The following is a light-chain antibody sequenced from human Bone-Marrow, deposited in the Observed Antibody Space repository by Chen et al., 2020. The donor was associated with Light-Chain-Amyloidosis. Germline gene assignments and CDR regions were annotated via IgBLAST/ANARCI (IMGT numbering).Light chain of an antibody. CDR1: SSDVGGYKY. Sequence: QSALTQPASVSGSPRQSIPLSSPRTSSDVGGYKYVSWYQQHPGKAPKLIIYDVTYRPSGVSNRFSGSKSGNTASLTISGLQAEDEADYYCSSFTRNNALVFGGGTKLTVL. CDR3: SSFTRNNALV. V-gene: IGLV2-14*03. J-gene: IGLJ2*01. CDR2: DVT.